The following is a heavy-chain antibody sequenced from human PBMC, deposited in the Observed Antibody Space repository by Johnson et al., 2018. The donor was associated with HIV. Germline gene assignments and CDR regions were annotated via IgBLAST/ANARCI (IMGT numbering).Heavy chain of an antibody. CDR3: ARDLNSGNYDPWFERWESGAFDI. J-gene: IGHJ3*02. D-gene: IGHD1-26*01. CDR1: GFNFHNYW. CDR2: IKQDGSEN. Sequence: MQLVESGGGLVKPGGSLRLSCAASGFNFHNYWMSWVRQAPGKGLEWVASIKQDGSENYYVDSVTGRFIISRDNAKISLFLQMNILTAEDTAVYYCARDLNSGNYDPWFERWESGAFDIWGQGTMVTVSS. V-gene: IGHV3-7*05.